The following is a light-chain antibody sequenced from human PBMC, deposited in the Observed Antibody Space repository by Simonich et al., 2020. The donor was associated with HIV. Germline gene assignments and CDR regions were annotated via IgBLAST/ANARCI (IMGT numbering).Light chain of an antibody. Sequence: DIQMTQYPSTLSASVGDRVTITCRASQSISSWLAWYQQKPGKAPKLLIYKASSLESGVPSRVSGSGSGTEFTLTISSLQPDDFATYYCQQSYSSPKTFGQGTKVEIK. J-gene: IGKJ1*01. CDR3: QQSYSSPKT. V-gene: IGKV1-5*03. CDR1: QSISSW. CDR2: KAS.